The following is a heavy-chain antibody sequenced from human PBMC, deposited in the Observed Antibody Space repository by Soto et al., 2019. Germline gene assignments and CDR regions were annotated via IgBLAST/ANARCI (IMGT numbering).Heavy chain of an antibody. CDR1: GFTFSSYA. D-gene: IGHD3-10*01. J-gene: IGHJ4*02. V-gene: IGHV3-23*01. CDR2: ISGSGGST. CDR3: AKDPEGLWFGELWWFDY. Sequence: EVQLLESGGGLVQPGGSLRLSCAASGFTFSSYAMSWVRQAPGKGLEWVSAISGSGGSTYYADSVKGRFTISRDNSKNTLYLQMNSLRAEDTAVYYCAKDPEGLWFGELWWFDYWCQGTLVTVSS.